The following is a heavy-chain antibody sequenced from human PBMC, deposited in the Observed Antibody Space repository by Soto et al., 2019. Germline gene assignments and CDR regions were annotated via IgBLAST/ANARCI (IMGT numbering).Heavy chain of an antibody. CDR2: IYYSGST. CDR1: GGSISSSSYY. J-gene: IGHJ4*02. V-gene: IGHV4-39*01. CDR3: ARSDRFMVRFL. Sequence: SETLSLTCTVSGGSISSSSYYWGWIRQPPGKGLEWIGSIYYSGSTYYNPSLKSRVTISVDTSKNQFSLKLSSVTAADTAVYYCARSDRFMVRFLWGQGTLVTVSS. D-gene: IGHD3-10*01.